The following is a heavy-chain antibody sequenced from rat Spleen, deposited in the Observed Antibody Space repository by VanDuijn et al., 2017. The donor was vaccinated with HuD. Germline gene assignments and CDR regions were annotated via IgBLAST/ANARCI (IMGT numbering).Heavy chain of an antibody. CDR1: GFLLTDNS. CDR2: IWGDGST. CDR3: TRGLGDY. Sequence: QVQLKESGPGLVQPSQTLSLTCTVSGFLLTDNSVHWLRQPPGRGLEWMGGIWGDGSTSYNSALKSRLSISRDTSQSQVFLKMNSLQTDDTAIYICTRGLGDYWGQGVMVTVSS. J-gene: IGHJ2*01. D-gene: IGHD5-1*01. V-gene: IGHV2-1*01.